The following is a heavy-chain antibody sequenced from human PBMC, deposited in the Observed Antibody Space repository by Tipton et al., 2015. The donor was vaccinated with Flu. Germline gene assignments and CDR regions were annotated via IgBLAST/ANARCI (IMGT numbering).Heavy chain of an antibody. CDR3: ARRGGGYKYLYGMDV. CDR2: VYYYGNT. CDR1: GGSIVDSTYY. J-gene: IGHJ6*02. V-gene: IGHV4-39*01. D-gene: IGHD2-15*01. Sequence: GLVKPSETLSLTCTVSGGSIVDSTYYWDWIRQPPGKGLEWIGSVYYYGNTYYNPSLESRVSISIDTYKNQFSLKLNSVTAADTAVFYCARRGGGYKYLYGMDVWGQGTTVIVSS.